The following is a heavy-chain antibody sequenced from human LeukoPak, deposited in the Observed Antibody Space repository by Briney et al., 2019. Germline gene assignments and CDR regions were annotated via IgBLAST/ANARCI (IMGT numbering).Heavy chain of an antibody. CDR1: GFTFSRNA. V-gene: IGHV3-30*14. CDR3: ARDVGGVGASPFDY. Sequence: PGRSLRLSCAASGFTFSRNAMHWVRQAPGKGLEWVAVISYDGNNIYYADSVKGRFTISRDNSENTLYLQMNSLRAEDTAVYYCARDVGGVGASPFDYWGQGTLVTVPS. D-gene: IGHD1-26*01. J-gene: IGHJ4*02. CDR2: ISYDGNNI.